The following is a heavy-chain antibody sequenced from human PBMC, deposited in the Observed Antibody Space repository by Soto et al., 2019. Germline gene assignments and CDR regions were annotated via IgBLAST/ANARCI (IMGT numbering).Heavy chain of an antibody. CDR2: INHSGST. J-gene: IGHJ4*02. D-gene: IGHD3-3*01. Sequence: PSETLSLTCAVYGGSFSGYYWSWIRQPPGKGLECIGEINHSGSTNYNPSLKSRVTISVDTSKNQFSLKLSSVTAADTAVYYCARDHGNLHYDFWSGYYRIFDYWGQGTLVTVSS. CDR3: ARDHGNLHYDFWSGYYRIFDY. V-gene: IGHV4-34*01. CDR1: GGSFSGYY.